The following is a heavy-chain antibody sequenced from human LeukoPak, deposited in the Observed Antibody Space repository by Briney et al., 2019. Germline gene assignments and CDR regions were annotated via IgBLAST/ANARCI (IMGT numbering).Heavy chain of an antibody. CDR1: GYTFTGYY. CDR2: INPNSGGT. J-gene: IGHJ4*02. Sequence: GASVKVSCKVSGYTFTGYYMHWVRQAPGQGLEWMGWINPNSGGTNYAQKFQGRVTMTRDTSISTAYMELSRLRSDDTAVYYCARQIGPGVGATPTYWGQGTLVTVSS. CDR3: ARQIGPGVGATPTY. V-gene: IGHV1-2*02. D-gene: IGHD1-26*01.